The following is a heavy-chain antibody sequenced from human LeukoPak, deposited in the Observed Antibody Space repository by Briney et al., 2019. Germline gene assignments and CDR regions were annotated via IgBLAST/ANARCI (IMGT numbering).Heavy chain of an antibody. CDR2: IYTSGST. CDR1: GGSISSSSYY. V-gene: IGHV4-61*02. Sequence: SETLSLTCTVSGGSISSSSYYWSWIRQPAGKGLEWIGRIYTSGSTNYNPSLKSRVTISVDTSKNQFSLKLSSVTAADTAVYYCARTGPYYGSGSQFDYWGQGTLVTVSS. D-gene: IGHD3-10*01. CDR3: ARTGPYYGSGSQFDY. J-gene: IGHJ4*02.